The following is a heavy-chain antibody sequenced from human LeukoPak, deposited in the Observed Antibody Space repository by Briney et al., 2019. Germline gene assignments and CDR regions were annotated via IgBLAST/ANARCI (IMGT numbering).Heavy chain of an antibody. D-gene: IGHD3-10*01. CDR1: GGTFSNYA. CDR2: IIPMFGTA. J-gene: IGHJ6*03. V-gene: IGHV1-69*06. Sequence: SVKVSCKASGGTFSNYAISWVRQAPGQGLEWMGGIIPMFGTANYAQKFQVRVTITADKSTSTAYMELSSLRSEDTAVYYCARVGRGPSHYYMDVWGKGTTVTVSS. CDR3: ARVGRGPSHYYMDV.